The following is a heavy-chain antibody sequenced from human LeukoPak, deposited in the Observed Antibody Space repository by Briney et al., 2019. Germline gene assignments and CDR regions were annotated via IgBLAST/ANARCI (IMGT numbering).Heavy chain of an antibody. D-gene: IGHD3-22*01. Sequence: GGSLRLSCAASGFTFSGYGMHWVRQAPGKGLEWVAVIWYDGSNKYYADSVKGRFTISRDNSKNTLYLQMNSLRAEDTAVYYCARESYYDSSGYPSAFDIWGQGTMVTVSS. CDR2: IWYDGSNK. V-gene: IGHV3-33*01. J-gene: IGHJ3*02. CDR3: ARESYYDSSGYPSAFDI. CDR1: GFTFSGYG.